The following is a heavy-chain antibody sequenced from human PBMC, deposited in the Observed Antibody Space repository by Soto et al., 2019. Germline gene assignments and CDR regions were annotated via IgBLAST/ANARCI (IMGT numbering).Heavy chain of an antibody. J-gene: IGHJ4*02. CDR3: AREGDYYYASGSYTY. Sequence: PSETLSLTCTVSGGSLGSYYWSWIRQPPGKGLEWIGYVFYTGRANYNPSLKSRVSMSVDTSKNQLSLKLSSVTAADTAVYYCAREGDYYYASGSYTYWGQGTLVTVSS. CDR2: VFYTGRA. V-gene: IGHV4-59*12. D-gene: IGHD3-10*01. CDR1: GGSLGSYY.